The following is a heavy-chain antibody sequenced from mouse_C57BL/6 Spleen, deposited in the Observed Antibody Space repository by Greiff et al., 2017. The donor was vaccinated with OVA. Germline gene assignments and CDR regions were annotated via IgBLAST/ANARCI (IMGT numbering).Heavy chain of an antibody. CDR1: GYTFTSYW. V-gene: IGHV1-64*01. CDR3: AIDYDAGDAMDY. J-gene: IGHJ4*01. D-gene: IGHD2-4*01. CDR2: IHPNSGST. Sequence: QVQLQQPGAELVKPGASVKLSCKASGYTFTSYWMHWVKQRPGQGLEWIGMIHPNSGSTNYNEKFKSKATLTLDKSSSTDYMQLSSLTSEDSAVYYCAIDYDAGDAMDYGGQGTSVTVSA.